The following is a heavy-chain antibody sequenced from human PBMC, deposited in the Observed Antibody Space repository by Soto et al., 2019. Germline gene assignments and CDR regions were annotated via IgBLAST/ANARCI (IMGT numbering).Heavy chain of an antibody. CDR2: IYYSGST. Sequence: SETLSLTCTVSGGSISSYYWSWIRQPPGKGLEWIGYIYYSGSTNYNPSLKSRVTISVDTSKNQFSLKLSSVTAADTAVYYCARDLSYDFFIGYYAGYYKDVLCKGTTVTISS. J-gene: IGHJ6*03. CDR1: GGSISSYY. V-gene: IGHV4-59*01. CDR3: ARDLSYDFFIGYYAGYYKDV. D-gene: IGHD3-3*01.